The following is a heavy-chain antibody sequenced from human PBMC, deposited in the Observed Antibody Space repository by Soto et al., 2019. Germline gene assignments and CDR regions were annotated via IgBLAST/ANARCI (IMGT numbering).Heavy chain of an antibody. Sequence: ASVKVSFKASGYTFTSYDINWVRQATGQGLEWMGWMNPNNGNTGYAQKFQGRVTMTTNTSISTAYMELRSLRSDDTAVYYCARDGRYGDYVSYWGQGTLVTVSS. D-gene: IGHD4-17*01. CDR3: ARDGRYGDYVSY. CDR1: GYTFTSYD. J-gene: IGHJ4*02. V-gene: IGHV1-8*01. CDR2: MNPNNGNT.